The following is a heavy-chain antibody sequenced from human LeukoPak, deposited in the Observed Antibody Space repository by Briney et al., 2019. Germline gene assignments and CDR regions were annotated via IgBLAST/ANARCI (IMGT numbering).Heavy chain of an antibody. V-gene: IGHV3-53*01. D-gene: IGHD1-7*01. J-gene: IGHJ4*02. CDR3: ARVNWNYDYFDY. CDR1: GFIVSSNY. Sequence: PGGSLRLSCAASGFIVSSNYMSWVRQDPGKGLEWVSLIYSGGSTYYADSVKGRFTISRDNSKNTLYLQMNSLRAGDTAVYYCARVNWNYDYFDYWGQGTLVTVSS. CDR2: IYSGGST.